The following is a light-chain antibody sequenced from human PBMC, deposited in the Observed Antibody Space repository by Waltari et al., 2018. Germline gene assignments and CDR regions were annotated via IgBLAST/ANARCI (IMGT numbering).Light chain of an antibody. CDR1: QSISSY. Sequence: DIQMTQSPSPLSASVGDRVTITCRASQSISSYLNCYQQKPGKAPKLLIYAASSLQSGVPSRFSGSGSGTDFTLTISSLQPEDFATYYCQQSYSTPFTFGPGTKVDIK. CDR2: AAS. CDR3: QQSYSTPFT. V-gene: IGKV1-39*01. J-gene: IGKJ3*01.